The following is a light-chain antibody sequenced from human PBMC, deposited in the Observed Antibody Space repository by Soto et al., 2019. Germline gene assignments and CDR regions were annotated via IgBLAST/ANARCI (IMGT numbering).Light chain of an antibody. V-gene: IGLV2-14*01. CDR3: SSYRGYYTRV. Sequence: QSVLTQPASVSVSPGQSTTISCTGTSSDVGGYDFVSWYQQHAGRAPKLLIYEVSRRPSGVSNRFSGSKSGSTASLTISGLQAEDEADYYCSSYRGYYTRVFGTGTKVTVL. CDR1: SSDVGGYDF. J-gene: IGLJ1*01. CDR2: EVS.